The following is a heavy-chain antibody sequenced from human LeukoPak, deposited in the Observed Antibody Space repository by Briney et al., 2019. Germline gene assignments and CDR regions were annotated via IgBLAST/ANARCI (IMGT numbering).Heavy chain of an antibody. CDR3: ARGRVRCSGGNCYSYAFDI. D-gene: IGHD2-15*01. CDR2: ISPKSGGT. J-gene: IGHJ3*02. CDR1: GYTFIDFY. Sequence: ASVKVSCKASGYTFIDFYMHWVRQAPGQGLEWMGWISPKSGGTSYAQKFKGRLTVTRDTSISTAYMELSWLTSDDTALYYCARGRVRCSGGNCYSYAFDIWGQGTMVTVSS. V-gene: IGHV1-2*02.